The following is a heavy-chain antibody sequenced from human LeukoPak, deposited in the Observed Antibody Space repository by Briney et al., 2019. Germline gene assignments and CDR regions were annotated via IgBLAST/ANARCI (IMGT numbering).Heavy chain of an antibody. CDR1: GYTFTNYG. J-gene: IGHJ1*01. Sequence: ASVKVSCKASGYTFTNYGISWVRQAPGQGLEWMGWVSAYADNTNYVQKLQGRVAMTTDTSTSTAYMELRSLISDDTAVYYCATSDDYYDSSGYHFQHWGQGTLVTVSS. D-gene: IGHD3-22*01. V-gene: IGHV1-18*01. CDR2: VSAYADNT. CDR3: ATSDDYYDSSGYHFQH.